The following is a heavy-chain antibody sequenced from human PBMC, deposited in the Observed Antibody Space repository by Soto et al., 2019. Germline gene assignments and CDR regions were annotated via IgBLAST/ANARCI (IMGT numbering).Heavy chain of an antibody. Sequence: ESLKISCQGSGYSFAGYWITFVLQKPGKGLDGMGRIDPSDSQTYYSPSFRGHVTISATKSITTVFLQWSSLRASDTAMYYCARQIYDSDTGPNFQYYFDSWGQGTPVTVSS. V-gene: IGHV5-10-1*01. J-gene: IGHJ4*02. CDR1: GYSFAGYW. CDR3: ARQIYDSDTGPNFQYYFDS. D-gene: IGHD3-22*01. CDR2: IDPSDSQT.